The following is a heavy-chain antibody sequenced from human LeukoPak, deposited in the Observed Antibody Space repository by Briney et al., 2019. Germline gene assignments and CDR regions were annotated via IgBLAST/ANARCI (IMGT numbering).Heavy chain of an antibody. J-gene: IGHJ6*03. D-gene: IGHD2/OR15-2a*01. CDR3: ARRAVETTFRYYYYMDV. CDR2: IYYSGST. CDR1: GGSISSSSYY. V-gene: IGHV4-39*07. Sequence: PSETLSLTCTVSGGSISSSSYYWGWIRQPPGKGLEWIGSIYYSGSTYYNPSLKSRVTISVDTSKNQFSLKLSSVTAADTAVYYCARRAVETTFRYYYYMDVWGKGTTVTVFS.